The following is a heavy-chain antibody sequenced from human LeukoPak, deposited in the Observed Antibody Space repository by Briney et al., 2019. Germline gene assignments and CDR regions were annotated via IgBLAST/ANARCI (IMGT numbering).Heavy chain of an antibody. Sequence: ASVKVSCKASGYSFISYGFNWVRQAPGQGLDWMGWIGTYNGSTRYAQKFQGRVTTTTDTSTSTAYMELRSLRSDDTAVYYCARANSWPGDPENWIDPWGQGTLVTVSS. V-gene: IGHV1-18*01. J-gene: IGHJ5*02. CDR1: GYSFISYG. D-gene: IGHD6-13*01. CDR3: ARANSWPGDPENWIDP. CDR2: IGTYNGST.